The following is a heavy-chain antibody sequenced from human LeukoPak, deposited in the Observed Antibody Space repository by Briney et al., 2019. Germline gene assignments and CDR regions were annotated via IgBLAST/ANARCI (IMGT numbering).Heavy chain of an antibody. V-gene: IGHV3-7*01. Sequence: GGSLRLSCAASGFTFSSYWMSWVRQAPGKGLEWVANIKQDGSEKYYVDSVKGRFTISRDNAKNSLYLQMNSLRAEDTAVYYCARPRGYFDWLLPYWGQGTLVTVSS. CDR3: ARPRGYFDWLLPY. J-gene: IGHJ4*02. CDR2: IKQDGSEK. CDR1: GFTFSSYW. D-gene: IGHD3-9*01.